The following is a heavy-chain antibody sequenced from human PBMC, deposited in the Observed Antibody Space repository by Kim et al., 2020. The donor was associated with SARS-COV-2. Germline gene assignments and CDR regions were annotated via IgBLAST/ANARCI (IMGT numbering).Heavy chain of an antibody. J-gene: IGHJ4*02. CDR2: ISSGGVST. CDR3: AKDWGFTYGSGSFFDC. CDR1: GFTFSSYA. Sequence: GGSLRLSCAASGFTFSSYAMSWVRQAPGKGLEWVSAISSGGVSTYYADSVKGRFTISRDNSKNTLYLQMNSLRDEDTAVYYCAKDWGFTYGSGSFFDCWGQGSLGTVS. D-gene: IGHD3-10*01. V-gene: IGHV3-23*01.